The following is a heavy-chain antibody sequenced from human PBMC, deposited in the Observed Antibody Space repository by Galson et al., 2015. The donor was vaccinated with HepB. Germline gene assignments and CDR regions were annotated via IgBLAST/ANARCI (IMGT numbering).Heavy chain of an antibody. Sequence: SLRLSCAASGFTFSSYAMHWVRQAPGKGLEWVAVISYDGSNKYYADSVKGRFTISRDNSKNTLYLQMNSLRAEDTAVYYCAREWNDILAFDIWGQGTMVTVSS. CDR3: AREWNDILAFDI. D-gene: IGHD3-9*01. V-gene: IGHV3-30-3*01. CDR2: ISYDGSNK. CDR1: GFTFSSYA. J-gene: IGHJ3*02.